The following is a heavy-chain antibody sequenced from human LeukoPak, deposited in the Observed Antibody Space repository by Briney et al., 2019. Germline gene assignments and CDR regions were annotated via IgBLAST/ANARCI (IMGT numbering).Heavy chain of an antibody. CDR3: ARSRARVKWYQLLNRDNWFDP. CDR2: IIPIFGTA. J-gene: IGHJ5*02. D-gene: IGHD2-2*01. CDR1: GGTFSSYA. Sequence: SVKVSCKASGGTFSSYAISWVRQAPGQGLEWMGGIIPIFGTANYAQKFQGRVTITADESTSTAYMELSSLRSEDTAVYYCARSRARVKWYQLLNRDNWFDPWGQGTLVTVSS. V-gene: IGHV1-69*13.